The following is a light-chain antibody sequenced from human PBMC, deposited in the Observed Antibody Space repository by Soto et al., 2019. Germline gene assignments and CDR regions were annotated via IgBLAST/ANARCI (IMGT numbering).Light chain of an antibody. V-gene: IGKV1-39*01. Sequence: DIQMTQSPSSLSASVGDRVTITCRASQSISSYLNWYQQKPGKAPKLLIYAASSLQSGVPSRFSGSGAGTDFTLTISSLQPADFATYYCQQSYSTLYTFGQGTKLELK. J-gene: IGKJ2*01. CDR3: QQSYSTLYT. CDR2: AAS. CDR1: QSISSY.